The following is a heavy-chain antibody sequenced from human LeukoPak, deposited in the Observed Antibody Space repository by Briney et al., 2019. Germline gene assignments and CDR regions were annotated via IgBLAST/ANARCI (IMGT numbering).Heavy chain of an antibody. J-gene: IGHJ6*02. CDR3: AKDGTPCDFWSGYYSGMDV. CDR2: ISWNSGSI. Sequence: PGGSLRLSCAASGFTFDDYAMHWVRHGPGKGLEWVSGISWNSGSIGYADSVKGRFTISRDNAKNSLYLQMNSLRTEDTALYYCAKDGTPCDFWSGYYSGMDVWGQGTTVTVSS. V-gene: IGHV3-9*01. D-gene: IGHD3-3*01. CDR1: GFTFDDYA.